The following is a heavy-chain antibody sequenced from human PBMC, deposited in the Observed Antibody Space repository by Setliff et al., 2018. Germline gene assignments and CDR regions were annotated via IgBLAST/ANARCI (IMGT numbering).Heavy chain of an antibody. V-gene: IGHV1-18*01. J-gene: IGHJ6*03. CDR2: ISPYNGDT. CDR1: GYIFNTFG. Sequence: ASVKVSCKASGYIFNTFGINWMRRAPGQGLEWIGWISPYNGDTKYAQNLQGRVTLTTDTSTSTAYVEVRSLRSDDAAVYYCARSPPNRGVGQGHHMDVWGKGTTVTV. D-gene: IGHD1-26*01. CDR3: ARSPPNRGVGQGHHMDV.